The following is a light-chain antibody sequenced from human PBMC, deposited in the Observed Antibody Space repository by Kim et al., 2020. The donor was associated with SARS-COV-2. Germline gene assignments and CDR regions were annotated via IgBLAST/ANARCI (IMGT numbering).Light chain of an antibody. CDR2: AAS. V-gene: IGKV1-39*01. CDR3: QQCYSTSLS. Sequence: ASVGDRVTITCRAGQRIASYLNWYQQKPGTGPKLLIYAASRLQSGVPSRFSGSGSGTEFNLTIGSLQPEDFATYYCQQCYSTSLSFGGGTKVDIK. J-gene: IGKJ4*01. CDR1: QRIASY.